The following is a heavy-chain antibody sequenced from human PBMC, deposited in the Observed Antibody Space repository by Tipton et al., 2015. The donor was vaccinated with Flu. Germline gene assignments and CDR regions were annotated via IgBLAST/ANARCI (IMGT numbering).Heavy chain of an antibody. CDR1: GGSFSGYY. CDR2: INHNGST. Sequence: TLSLTCAVYGGSFSGYYWSWIRQPPGKGLEWIGEINHNGSTNYNPSLKSRVTISVDTSKNQFSLKLSSVTAADTAVYYCARASGIAAAGTKYFDLWGRGTLVTVSS. D-gene: IGHD6-13*01. CDR3: ARASGIAAAGTKYFDL. J-gene: IGHJ2*01. V-gene: IGHV4-34*01.